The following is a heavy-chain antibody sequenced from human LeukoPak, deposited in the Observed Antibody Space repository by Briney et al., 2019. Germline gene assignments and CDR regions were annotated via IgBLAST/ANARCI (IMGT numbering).Heavy chain of an antibody. CDR1: GFTFSNYA. Sequence: GGSLRLSCAASGFTFSNYAMSWVRQAPGKGLEWVSAIRGNGVSTYYADSVKGRFTISRGNSNNTLYLQMNNLRVEDTALYYCAKDQPTTVTSPLDYWAQGTLVTVST. CDR2: IRGNGVST. D-gene: IGHD4-17*01. CDR3: AKDQPTTVTSPLDY. J-gene: IGHJ4*02. V-gene: IGHV3-23*01.